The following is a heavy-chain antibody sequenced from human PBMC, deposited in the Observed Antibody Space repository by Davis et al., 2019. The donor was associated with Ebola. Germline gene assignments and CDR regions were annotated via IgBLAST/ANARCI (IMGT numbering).Heavy chain of an antibody. Sequence: GESLKISCAASGFTVSSNYMSWVRQAPGKGLEWVSVIYSGGSTYYADSVKGRFTISRDNAKNSLYLQMNSLRAEDTAVYYCARDGVENWFDPWGQGTLVTVSS. CDR3: ARDGVENWFDP. CDR2: IYSGGST. CDR1: GFTVSSNY. D-gene: IGHD3-10*01. J-gene: IGHJ5*02. V-gene: IGHV3-53*01.